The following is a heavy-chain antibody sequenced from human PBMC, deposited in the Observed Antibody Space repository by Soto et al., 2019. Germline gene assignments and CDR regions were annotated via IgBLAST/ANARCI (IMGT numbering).Heavy chain of an antibody. CDR2: VYPGDSDI. V-gene: IGHV5-51*01. D-gene: IGHD2-2*01. J-gene: IGHJ4*02. CDR3: ARRYCSSVSYYLDY. Sequence: PGESLKISCKGSGYSFSTYWIGWVRQMPGKGLEWMGIVYPGDSDIRYSPSFQGQVTISADRSISTTYLQWSGLKASDTAMYYCARRYCSSVSYYLDYWGQGTRVTVSS. CDR1: GYSFSTYW.